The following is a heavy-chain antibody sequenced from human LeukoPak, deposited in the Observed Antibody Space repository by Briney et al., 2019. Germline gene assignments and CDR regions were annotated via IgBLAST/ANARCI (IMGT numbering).Heavy chain of an antibody. CDR1: GFAFRSYG. CDR2: ISDDASKT. J-gene: IGHJ4*02. D-gene: IGHD4-23*01. CDR3: ARAYGGNSKLYYFDY. V-gene: IGHV3-23*01. Sequence: GGSLRLSCAASGFAFRSYGMTWVRQAPGKGLEWVSAISDDASKTYYADSVRGRFAISRDNSGNKLYQQMNSLRAEDTAVYYCARAYGGNSKLYYFDYWGQGTLVTVSS.